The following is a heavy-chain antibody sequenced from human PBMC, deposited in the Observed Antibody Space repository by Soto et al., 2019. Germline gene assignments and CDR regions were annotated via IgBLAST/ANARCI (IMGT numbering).Heavy chain of an antibody. D-gene: IGHD6-6*01. CDR1: GGTFSDYF. CDR3: ARSIAARLNWFDP. J-gene: IGHJ5*02. V-gene: IGHV3-11*04. Sequence: QRLSGAARGGTFSDYFMSWFRQNPGKGLEWVSYISSSGTTIFYADSVQGRFTISRDNAKKSLYLEINSLRAEDTAVYYCARSIAARLNWFDPWGQGTLVTVSS. CDR2: ISSSGTTI.